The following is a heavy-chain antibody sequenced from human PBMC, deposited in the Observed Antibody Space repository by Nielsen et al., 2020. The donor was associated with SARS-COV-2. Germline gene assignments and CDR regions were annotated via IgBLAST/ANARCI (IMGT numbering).Heavy chain of an antibody. D-gene: IGHD6-13*01. V-gene: IGHV5-51*01. CDR2: IYPGDSDT. CDR3: ARLTYSSSWYWGYYYYYGMDV. J-gene: IGHJ6*02. CDR1: GYSFTSYW. Sequence: GESLKISCKGSGYSFTSYWIGWVRQMPGKGLEWMGIIYPGDSDTRYSPSFQGQVTISADKSISTAYLQWSSLKASDTAMYYCARLTYSSSWYWGYYYYYGMDVWGQGTTVTVSS.